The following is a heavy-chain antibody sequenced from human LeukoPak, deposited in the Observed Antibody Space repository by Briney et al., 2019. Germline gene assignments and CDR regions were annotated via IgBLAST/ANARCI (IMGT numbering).Heavy chain of an antibody. CDR2: ISPGDSNI. CDR1: GYTFTNYW. J-gene: IGHJ6*03. Sequence: GESLKISCKGSGYTFTNYWIGWVRQMPGKGLEWMGIISPGDSNIKYSPSFQGQVTISADKSISTAYLQWSSLKASDTAMYYCARSAVVVPKAHYYYYMDVWGKGTTVTISS. CDR3: ARSAVVVPKAHYYYYMDV. V-gene: IGHV5-51*01. D-gene: IGHD3-22*01.